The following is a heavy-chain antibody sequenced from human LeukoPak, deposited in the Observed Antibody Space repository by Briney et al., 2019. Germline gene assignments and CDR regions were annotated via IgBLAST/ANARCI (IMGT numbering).Heavy chain of an antibody. D-gene: IGHD3-10*01. Sequence: GGSLRLSCEASDFTVSANFMGWVRQAPGKGLEWVASIKQDGNEKYYVDSVKGRFTISRDNAKNSLYLQMNSLRAEDTAFYYCARPLLYYYGSETYFWFDPWGQGTLVTVSS. V-gene: IGHV3-7*01. J-gene: IGHJ5*02. CDR2: IKQDGNEK. CDR1: DFTVSANF. CDR3: ARPLLYYYGSETYFWFDP.